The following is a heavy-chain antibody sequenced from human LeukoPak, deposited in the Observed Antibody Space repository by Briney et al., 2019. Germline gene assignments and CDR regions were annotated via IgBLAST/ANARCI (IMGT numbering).Heavy chain of an antibody. J-gene: IGHJ4*02. CDR3: ARELVGATTSGDY. D-gene: IGHD1-26*01. CDR1: GYIFTKYS. CDR2: ISTNTGNP. V-gene: IGHV7-4-1*02. Sequence: ASVKVSCKASGYIFTKYSMNWVRQAPGQGLEWMGWISTNTGNPTYAQGFTGRFVFSLDTSVSTAYLQISSLKAEDTAVHYCARELVGATTSGDYWGQGTLVTVSS.